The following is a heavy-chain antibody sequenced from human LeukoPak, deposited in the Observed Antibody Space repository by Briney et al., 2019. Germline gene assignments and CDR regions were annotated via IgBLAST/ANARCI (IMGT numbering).Heavy chain of an antibody. D-gene: IGHD3-10*01. J-gene: IGHJ3*02. V-gene: IGHV3-21*01. CDR2: ISSSSSYI. CDR3: ARDWSYYGPDAFDI. CDR1: GFTFSSYS. Sequence: PGGSLRLSCAASGFTFSSYSMNWVRQAPGKGLEWVSSISSSSSYIYYADSVKGRFTISRDNAKNSLYLQMNSLRAEDTAVYYCARDWSYYGPDAFDIWGQGTMVTVSS.